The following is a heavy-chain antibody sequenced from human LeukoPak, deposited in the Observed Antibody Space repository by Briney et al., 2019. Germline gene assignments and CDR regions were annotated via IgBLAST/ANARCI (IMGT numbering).Heavy chain of an antibody. J-gene: IGHJ4*02. V-gene: IGHV4-61*02. Sequence: PSETLSLTCTVSGGSISSGSYYWSWIRQPAGKGLEWIGRIYTSGGTNYNPSLKSRVTISVDTSKNQFSLKLSSVTAADTAVYYCARVAFPGFDYWGQGTLVTVSS. CDR3: ARVAFPGFDY. CDR2: IYTSGGT. CDR1: GGSISSGSYY.